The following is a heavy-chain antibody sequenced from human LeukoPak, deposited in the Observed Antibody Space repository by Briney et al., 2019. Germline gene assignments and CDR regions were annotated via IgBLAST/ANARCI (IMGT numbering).Heavy chain of an antibody. Sequence: ASVKVSCKASGYTFTSYDINWVRQATGQGLEWMGWTNPYNDNTGYAQKFQGRVTITSNTSISTAYMELSSLRSDDTTVYYCARGPLSNYVDYWGQGTLVTVSS. CDR1: GYTFTSYD. D-gene: IGHD3-16*02. CDR3: ARGPLSNYVDY. J-gene: IGHJ4*02. CDR2: TNPYNDNT. V-gene: IGHV1-8*03.